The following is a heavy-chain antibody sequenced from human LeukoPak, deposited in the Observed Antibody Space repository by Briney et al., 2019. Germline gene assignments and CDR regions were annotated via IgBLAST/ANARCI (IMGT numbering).Heavy chain of an antibody. J-gene: IGHJ3*02. D-gene: IGHD3-10*01. Sequence: QPGGSLRLSCAASGFTFSSYSMNWVRQAPGKGMEWVSYISSSSSTIYYADSVKGRFTISRDNAKNSLYLQMNSLRAEDTAVYYCARGLALLWFGEPILDAFDIWGQGTMVTVSS. CDR1: GFTFSSYS. CDR3: ARGLALLWFGEPILDAFDI. CDR2: ISSSSSTI. V-gene: IGHV3-48*01.